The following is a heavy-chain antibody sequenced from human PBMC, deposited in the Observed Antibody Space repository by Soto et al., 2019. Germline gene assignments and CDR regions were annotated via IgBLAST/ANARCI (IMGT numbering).Heavy chain of an antibody. J-gene: IGHJ6*02. CDR3: ARARGHYGMDV. Sequence: PGGSLRLSCAASGFTVSSNYMSWVRQAPGKGLERVPVIYSGGSTYYADSVKGRFTISRDNSKNTLYLQMNSLRAEDTAVYYCARARGHYGMDVWGQGTTVTVS. CDR1: GFTVSSNY. CDR2: IYSGGST. V-gene: IGHV3-53*01.